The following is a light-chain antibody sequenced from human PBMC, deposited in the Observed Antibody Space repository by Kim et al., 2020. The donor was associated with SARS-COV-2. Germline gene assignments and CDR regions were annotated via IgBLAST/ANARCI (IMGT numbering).Light chain of an antibody. J-gene: IGLJ1*01. CDR1: SSDIGEYNY. V-gene: IGLV2-8*01. CDR3: SSFAGRNNLED. Sequence: QSALTQPPSASGSPGQSVTISCTGSSSDIGEYNYVSWYQQYPGRAPKLIIHEVNKRPSGVPDRFSGSKSGNTASLTVSGLQAEDEADYYCSSFAGRNNLEDFGSGTNVTVL. CDR2: EVN.